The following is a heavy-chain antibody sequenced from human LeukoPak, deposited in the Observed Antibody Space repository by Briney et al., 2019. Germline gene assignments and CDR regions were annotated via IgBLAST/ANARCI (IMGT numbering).Heavy chain of an antibody. CDR1: GFTFSSYS. Sequence: GGSLRLSCAASGFTFSSYSMNWVRQAPGKGLEWVSSISSSSSYIYYADSVKGRFTISRDNAKNSLYLQMNSLRAEDTAVYYCARESDGDVYNSFDYWGQGTLVTVSS. J-gene: IGHJ4*02. D-gene: IGHD5-24*01. CDR3: ARESDGDVYNSFDY. V-gene: IGHV3-21*01. CDR2: ISSSSSYI.